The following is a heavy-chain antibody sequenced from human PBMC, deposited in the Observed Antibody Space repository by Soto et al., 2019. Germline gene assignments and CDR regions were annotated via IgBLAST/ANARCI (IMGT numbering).Heavy chain of an antibody. Sequence: QVKLVDSGGCWVKPGGSLRLSCAASGFTSSDYYMSWISQAPGKGLEWVSYISSSGSTIYYADAVKGRFTISRDNAKNSLYLQMNSLRAEDTAVYYCARMAPPIDYWGQGTLVTVSS. CDR3: ARMAPPIDY. CDR1: GFTSSDYY. CDR2: ISSSGSTI. D-gene: IGHD5-12*01. J-gene: IGHJ4*02. V-gene: IGHV3-11*01.